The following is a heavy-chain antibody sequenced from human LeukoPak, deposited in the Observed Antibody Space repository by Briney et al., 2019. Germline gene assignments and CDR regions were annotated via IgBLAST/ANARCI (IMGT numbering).Heavy chain of an antibody. CDR2: ISSSSSYI. CDR3: ALELVGEYFQH. V-gene: IGHV3-21*01. Sequence: GGSLRLSCAASGFTFSSYSMNWVRQAPGKGLEWVSSISSSSSYIYYADSVKGRFTISRDNAKNSLYLQMNSLRAEDTAVYYCALELVGEYFQHWRQGTLVTVSS. CDR1: GFTFSSYS. J-gene: IGHJ1*01. D-gene: IGHD1-26*01.